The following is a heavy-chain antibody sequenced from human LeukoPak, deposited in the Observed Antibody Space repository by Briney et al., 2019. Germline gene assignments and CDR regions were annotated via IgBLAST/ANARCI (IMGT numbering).Heavy chain of an antibody. J-gene: IGHJ4*02. D-gene: IGHD6-19*01. Sequence: PGGSLRLSCAASGFTFSSYWMSWVRQAPGKGLEWVANIKQDGSEKYYVDSVKGRFTISRDNAKNSLYLQMNSLRAEDTAVYYCAGDLYSSGWYGQYFAYWGQGTLVTVSS. V-gene: IGHV3-7*01. CDR3: AGDLYSSGWYGQYFAY. CDR2: IKQDGSEK. CDR1: GFTFSSYW.